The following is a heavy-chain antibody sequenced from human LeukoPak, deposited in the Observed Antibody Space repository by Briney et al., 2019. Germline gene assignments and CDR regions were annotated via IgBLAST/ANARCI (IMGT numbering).Heavy chain of an antibody. J-gene: IGHJ5*02. CDR1: GFTVSSNY. D-gene: IGHD6-13*01. CDR3: AKDRGEYQLVQGPWFDP. CDR2: IYSGGST. V-gene: IGHV3-53*01. Sequence: PGGSLRLSCAASGFTVSSNYMSWVRQAPGKGLEWVSVIYSGGSTYYADSVKGRFTISRDNSKNTLYLQMNSLRAEDTAVYYCAKDRGEYQLVQGPWFDPWGQGTLVTVSS.